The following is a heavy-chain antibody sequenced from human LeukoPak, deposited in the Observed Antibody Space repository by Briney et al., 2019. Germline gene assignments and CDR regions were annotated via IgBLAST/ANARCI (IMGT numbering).Heavy chain of an antibody. Sequence: ASVKVSCKASRYTFTNYYMHWVRQAPGQGLEWMGIINPSGGSTTYAQQFQGRVTMTEDTSTDTAYMELSSLRSEDTAAYYCATSAAASLDEYFQHWGQGTLVTVSS. CDR3: ATSAAASLDEYFQH. CDR1: RYTFTNYY. CDR2: INPSGGST. J-gene: IGHJ1*01. D-gene: IGHD6-25*01. V-gene: IGHV1-46*01.